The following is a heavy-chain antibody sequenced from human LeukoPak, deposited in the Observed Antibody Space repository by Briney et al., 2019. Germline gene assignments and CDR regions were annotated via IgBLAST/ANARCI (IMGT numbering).Heavy chain of an antibody. D-gene: IGHD3-10*01. Sequence: GGSLRLSCAASGFTVSSNYMSWVRQAPGKGREWVSVIYSGGSTYYADSVKGRFTISRDNSKNTLYLQMNSLRAEDTAVYYCARDGVYYGSGSYYKAPYYYYGMDVWGQGTTVTVSS. J-gene: IGHJ6*02. V-gene: IGHV3-53*01. CDR1: GFTVSSNY. CDR3: ARDGVYYGSGSYYKAPYYYYGMDV. CDR2: IYSGGST.